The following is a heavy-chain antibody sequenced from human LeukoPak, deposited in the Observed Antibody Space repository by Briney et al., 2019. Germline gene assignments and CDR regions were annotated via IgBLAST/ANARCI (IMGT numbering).Heavy chain of an antibody. CDR3: ASLIPPPPSYYFDY. D-gene: IGHD2-8*01. CDR1: GGSISSNSYY. V-gene: IGHV4-39*01. CDR2: IYYSGST. Sequence: TSETLSLTCTVSGGSISSNSYYWGWIRQPPGKGLEWIGSIYYSGSTYYNPSLKSRVTISVDTSKNQFSLKLISVTAADTAVYYCASLIPPPPSYYFDYWGQGTLVTVSS. J-gene: IGHJ4*02.